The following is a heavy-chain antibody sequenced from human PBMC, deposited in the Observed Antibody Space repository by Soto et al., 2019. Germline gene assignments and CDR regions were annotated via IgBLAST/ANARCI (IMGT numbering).Heavy chain of an antibody. J-gene: IGHJ4*02. D-gene: IGHD2-21*02. CDR2: MSYIGST. CDR1: GVSISRYY. CDR3: WTRSSISGDLVDY. V-gene: IGHV4-59*01. Sequence: PSETLSLTCTVSGVSISRYYWSWIRQPPGKGLEFIGYMSYIGSTNYNPSLKSRVTISVDTSKNQFSLNLNSVTAADTAVYFCWTRSSISGDLVDYWGQGTLVTVSS.